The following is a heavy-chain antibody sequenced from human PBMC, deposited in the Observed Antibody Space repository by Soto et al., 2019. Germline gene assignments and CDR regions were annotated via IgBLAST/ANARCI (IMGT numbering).Heavy chain of an antibody. CDR2: IYFIGTA. D-gene: IGHD3-10*01. CDR1: GGSISNYY. Sequence: SETLSLTCTVSGGSISNYYWSWIRQSAGKGLEWIGRIYFIGTANYNPSLKGRVTMSVDTSKNEISLNLNSVTAADTAIYYCVRDSEPRYFNNWFDPWGHGTQVTVSS. J-gene: IGHJ5*02. V-gene: IGHV4-4*07. CDR3: VRDSEPRYFNNWFDP.